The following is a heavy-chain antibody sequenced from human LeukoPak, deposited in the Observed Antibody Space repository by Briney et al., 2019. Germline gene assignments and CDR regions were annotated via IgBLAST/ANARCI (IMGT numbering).Heavy chain of an antibody. CDR1: GFTFSRYS. D-gene: IGHD6-19*01. CDR3: ARATSGWYYFDY. CDR2: INTDGGST. V-gene: IGHV3-74*01. J-gene: IGHJ4*02. Sequence: GGSLRLSCAASGFTFSRYSMNWVRQAPGKGLEWVSRINTDGGSTSYAVSVKGRFTISRDNAKSTLYLQMDSLRAEDTAVYYCARATSGWYYFDYWGQGTLVTVSS.